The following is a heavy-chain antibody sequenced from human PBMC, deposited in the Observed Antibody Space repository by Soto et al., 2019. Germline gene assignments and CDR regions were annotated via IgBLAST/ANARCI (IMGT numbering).Heavy chain of an antibody. CDR2: TWYDGSNE. J-gene: IGHJ4*02. D-gene: IGHD3-22*01. V-gene: IGHV3-33*01. CDR1: GFPLSDYG. Sequence: PGGSLRPSSRSSGFPLSDYGMHRVRQAPGKGLEWVAITWYDGSNEYYADSVKGRFTSSRDNSKNTLHLQMNSLRVEDTAVYYCARDRGIYYDSSGLDYWGQGT. CDR3: ARDRGIYYDSSGLDY.